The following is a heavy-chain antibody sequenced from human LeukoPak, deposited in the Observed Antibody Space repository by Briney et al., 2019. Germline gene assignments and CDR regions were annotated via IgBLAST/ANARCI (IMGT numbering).Heavy chain of an antibody. J-gene: IGHJ6*02. V-gene: IGHV3-21*01. CDR2: ISSSSSYI. CDR3: ARGGWYYYGSGSYYLTYYYYGMDV. D-gene: IGHD3-10*01. Sequence: GGSLRLSCAASGFTFSSYSMNWVRQAPGKGLEWVSSISSSSSYIYYADSVKGRFTISRDNAKNSLYLQMNSLRAEDTAVYYCARGGWYYYGSGSYYLTYYYYGMDVWGQGTTVTVSS. CDR1: GFTFSSYS.